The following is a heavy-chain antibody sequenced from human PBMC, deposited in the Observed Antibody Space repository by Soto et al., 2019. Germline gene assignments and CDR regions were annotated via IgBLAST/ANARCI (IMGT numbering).Heavy chain of an antibody. CDR1: GASVTSGGNY. V-gene: IGHV4-31*03. CDR3: APAGGRIFFFHP. CDR2: ISHSGIT. Sequence: PSETLSVTCRVSGASVTSGGNYWSWLRQYSGGGLEFIGYISHSGITYYNPSLQSRPTISLDTSKNQFSLDLRFVTVADTAVYYCAPAGGRIFFFHPGGRGTRAPVP. J-gene: IGHJ5*02. D-gene: IGHD3-16*01.